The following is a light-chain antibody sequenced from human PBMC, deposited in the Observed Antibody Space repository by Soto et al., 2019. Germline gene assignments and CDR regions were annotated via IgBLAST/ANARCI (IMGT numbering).Light chain of an antibody. CDR1: SSDVGGYNY. CDR3: SSYTSSSTYV. Sequence: QSALTQPASVSGSRGQSITISCTGTSSDVGGYNYVSWYQQHQGKAPKLMIYDVSNRPSGVSSRFSGSKSGNTASLTISGLQAEDEADYYCSSYTSSSTYVVGTGTKLTVL. CDR2: DVS. V-gene: IGLV2-14*01. J-gene: IGLJ1*01.